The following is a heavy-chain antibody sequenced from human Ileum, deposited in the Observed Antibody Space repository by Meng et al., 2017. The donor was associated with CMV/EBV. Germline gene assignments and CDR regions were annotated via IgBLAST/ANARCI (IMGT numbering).Heavy chain of an antibody. CDR2: MNPNSGNT. D-gene: IGHD3-3*01. CDR1: GYTFTSYD. CDR3: ARGRGLLRVLEWVRTHNWFDP. J-gene: IGHJ5*02. V-gene: IGHV1-8*03. Sequence: ASVKVSCKASGYTFTSYDINWVRQATGQGLEWMGWMNPNSGNTGYAQKFQGRVTITRNTSISTAYMELSSLRSEDTAVYYCARGRGLLRVLEWVRTHNWFDPWGQGTLVTVSS.